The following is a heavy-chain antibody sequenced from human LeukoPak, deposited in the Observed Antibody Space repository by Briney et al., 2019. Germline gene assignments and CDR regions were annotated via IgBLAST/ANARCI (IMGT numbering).Heavy chain of an antibody. V-gene: IGHV1-24*01. CDR1: GYTLTEFS. CDR2: FHPEDGET. J-gene: IGHJ5*02. CDR3: ATELSPPMVRDGDGLDP. D-gene: IGHD3-10*01. Sequence: ASVKVSCKVSGYTLTEFSMHWVRPPPGKGLEWMGGFHPEDGETIYAQKFQGRVTMTEDTSTDTAYMELSSLRSEDTAVYYCATELSPPMVRDGDGLDPWGQGTLVTVSS.